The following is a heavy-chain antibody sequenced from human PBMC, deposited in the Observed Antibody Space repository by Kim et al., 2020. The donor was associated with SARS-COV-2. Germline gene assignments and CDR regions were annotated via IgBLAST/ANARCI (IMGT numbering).Heavy chain of an antibody. V-gene: IGHV3-23*01. CDR1: GFTFSSYA. J-gene: IGHJ4*02. Sequence: GGSLRLSCAASGFTFSSYAMSWVRQAPGKGLEWVSAISGSGGSTYYADSVKGRFTISRDNSKNTLYLQMNSLRAEDTAVYYCANPAALYDSSGYPTPGDYFDYWGQGTLVTVSS. CDR3: ANPAALYDSSGYPTPGDYFDY. D-gene: IGHD3-22*01. CDR2: ISGSGGST.